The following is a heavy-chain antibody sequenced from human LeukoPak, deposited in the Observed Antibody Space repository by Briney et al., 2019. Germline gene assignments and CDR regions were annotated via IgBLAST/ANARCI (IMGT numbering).Heavy chain of an antibody. CDR1: GFTFSSYS. CDR2: ISSGSSYI. CDR3: ARDVILTGYHDY. V-gene: IGHV3-21*01. Sequence: PGGSLRLSCAASGFTFSSYSMNWVRQAPGKGLEWVSSISSGSSYIYYADSVKGRFTISRDNAKNSLSLQMNSLRPEDTGVYYCARDVILTGYHDYWGQGTLVTVSS. J-gene: IGHJ4*02. D-gene: IGHD3-9*01.